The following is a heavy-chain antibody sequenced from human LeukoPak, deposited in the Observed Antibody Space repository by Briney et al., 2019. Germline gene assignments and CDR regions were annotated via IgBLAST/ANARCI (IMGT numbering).Heavy chain of an antibody. CDR1: GFTVSSNY. J-gene: IGHJ4*02. Sequence: PGGSLRLSCAASGFTVSSNYMSWVRQAPGKGLEWVSVIYSGGSTYYADSVKGRFTISRDNSKNTLYLQMNSLRAEDTAVYYCAKDGYSSGWYSPSLGYFDYWGQGTLVTVSS. CDR2: IYSGGST. CDR3: AKDGYSSGWYSPSLGYFDY. D-gene: IGHD6-19*01. V-gene: IGHV3-53*01.